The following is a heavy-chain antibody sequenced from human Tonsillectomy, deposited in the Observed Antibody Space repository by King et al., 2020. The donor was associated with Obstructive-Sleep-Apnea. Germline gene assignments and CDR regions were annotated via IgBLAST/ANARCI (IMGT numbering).Heavy chain of an antibody. CDR2: ISRTSNYI. V-gene: IGHV3-21*01. D-gene: IGHD6-13*01. Sequence: EVQLVESGGGLVKPGGSLRLSCAVSGFTFSSYDMNWVRQAPGKGLEWVSSISRTSNYIYYADSVKGRFTISRDNAKNSLYLQMNSLRAEDTAVYFCAREVLGSSWLDYWGQGTLVTVSS. CDR1: GFTFSSYD. CDR3: AREVLGSSWLDY. J-gene: IGHJ4*02.